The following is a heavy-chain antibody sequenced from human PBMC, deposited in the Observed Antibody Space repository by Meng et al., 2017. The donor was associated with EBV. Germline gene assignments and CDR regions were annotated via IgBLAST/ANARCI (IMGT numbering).Heavy chain of an antibody. CDR3: AKHRLGPLDY. Sequence: VRRVELGGCSTQPGWSLSLSGAAFGFTVSSNYMSWVRQAPGKGLEWVSVIYSGGSTYYADSVKGRFTISRDNSKNTLYLQMNSLRAEDTAVYYCAKHRLGPLDYWGQGTLVTVSS. CDR1: GFTVSSNY. D-gene: IGHD5-12*01. J-gene: IGHJ4*02. V-gene: IGHV3-53*01. CDR2: IYSGGST.